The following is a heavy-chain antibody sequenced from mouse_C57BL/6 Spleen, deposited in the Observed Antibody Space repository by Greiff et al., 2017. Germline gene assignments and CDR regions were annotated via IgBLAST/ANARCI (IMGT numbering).Heavy chain of an antibody. CDR1: GYTFTSYW. J-gene: IGHJ2*01. D-gene: IGHD1-1*01. CDR3: SRLPPDYYGSSPYYFDY. V-gene: IGHV1-50*01. CDR2: IDPSDSYT. Sequence: QVQLQQPGAELVKPGASVKLSCKASGYTFTSYWMQWVKQRPGQGLEWIGEIDPSDSYTNYNQKLQGKATLTVDNSYSTPYMQLISLTSEDSAVYYCSRLPPDYYGSSPYYFDYWGQGTTLTVSS.